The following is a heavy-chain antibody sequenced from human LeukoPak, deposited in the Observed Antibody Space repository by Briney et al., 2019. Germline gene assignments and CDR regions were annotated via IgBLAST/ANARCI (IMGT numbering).Heavy chain of an antibody. CDR2: TSHDGGSK. CDR3: ARDPPDV. CDR1: GFTFSSYA. Sequence: GGSLRLSCAASGFTFSSYAMHWVRQAPGKGLEWVAVTSHDGGSKKYVDSVKGRFTIFRDNSRNTVHLQMDSLRPVDTAVYYCARDPPDVWGQGTTVTVSS. V-gene: IGHV3-30-3*01. J-gene: IGHJ6*02.